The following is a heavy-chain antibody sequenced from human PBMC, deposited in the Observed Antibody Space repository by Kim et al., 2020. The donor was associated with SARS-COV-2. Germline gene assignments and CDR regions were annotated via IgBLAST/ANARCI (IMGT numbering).Heavy chain of an antibody. V-gene: IGHV1-18*01. D-gene: IGHD4-17*01. J-gene: IGHJ6*02. CDR3: ARDYGDYAYYYYGMDV. Sequence: QKLQGRVTVTTDTSTSTAYMELRSLRSDDTAVYYCARDYGDYAYYYYGMDVWGQGTTVTVSS.